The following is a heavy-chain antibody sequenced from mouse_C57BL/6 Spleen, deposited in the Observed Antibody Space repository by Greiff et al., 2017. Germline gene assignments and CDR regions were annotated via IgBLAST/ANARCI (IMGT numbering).Heavy chain of an antibody. CDR1: GFTFSSYA. CDR3: TRAPYGSSHYYAMDY. J-gene: IGHJ4*01. V-gene: IGHV5-9-1*02. Sequence: EVQLVESGEGLVKPGGSLKLSCAASGFTFSSYAMSWVRQTPEKRLEWVAYISSGGDYIYYADTVKGRFTISRDNARNTLYLQMSSLKSEDTAMYYCTRAPYGSSHYYAMDYWGQGTSVTVSS. D-gene: IGHD1-1*01. CDR2: ISSGGDYI.